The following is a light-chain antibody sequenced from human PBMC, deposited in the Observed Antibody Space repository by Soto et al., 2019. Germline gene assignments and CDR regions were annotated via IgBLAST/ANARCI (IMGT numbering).Light chain of an antibody. CDR2: DDD. Sequence: SYVLTQPPSVSVAPGQTDTITCGGDNIGSKIVHWYQHNPGQAPVLVVHDDDDRPSGIPERFSGSNSGQTATLTISRVEAGDEADYYCQVWVGPSERIFGGGTKLTVL. V-gene: IGLV3-21*02. CDR1: NIGSKI. CDR3: QVWVGPSERI. J-gene: IGLJ2*01.